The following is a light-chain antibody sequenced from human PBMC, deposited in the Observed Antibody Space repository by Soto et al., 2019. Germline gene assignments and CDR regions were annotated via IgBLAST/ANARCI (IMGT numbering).Light chain of an antibody. V-gene: IGLV1-44*01. Sequence: LAQPPSASGTPGQRVTISCSGSSSNIGSNTVNWYQQLPGTAPKLLIYSNNQRPSGVPDRFSGSKSGTSASLAISGLQSEDEADYYCAAWDDSLNGHVFGTGTKVT. CDR3: AAWDDSLNGHV. CDR2: SNN. J-gene: IGLJ1*01. CDR1: SSNIGSNT.